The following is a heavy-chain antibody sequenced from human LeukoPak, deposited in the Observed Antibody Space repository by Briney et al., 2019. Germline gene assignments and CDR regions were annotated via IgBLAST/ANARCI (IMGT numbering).Heavy chain of an antibody. J-gene: IGHJ4*02. Sequence: PSETLSLTCTVSGGSISSCYWSWIRQPPGKGLEWIGYIYYSGSTNYNPSLKSRVTISVDTSKNQFSLKLSSVTAADTAVYYCARHYIAVAGRGAFDYWGQGTLVTVSS. CDR2: IYYSGST. V-gene: IGHV4-59*01. CDR3: ARHYIAVAGRGAFDY. CDR1: GGSISSCY. D-gene: IGHD6-19*01.